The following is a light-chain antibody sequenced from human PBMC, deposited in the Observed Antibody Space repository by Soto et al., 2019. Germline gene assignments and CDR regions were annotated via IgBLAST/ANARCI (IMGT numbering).Light chain of an antibody. J-gene: IGLJ2*01. Sequence: QSPLTQPASVSGSPGQSISISCTGTSIDVGGYNYISWYQQYPGKAPKLMIYNVSNRPSGVSNRFSGSKSGNTASLTISGLQAEDEADYYCSSYTSSSTWVFGGGTKLTVL. CDR2: NVS. CDR3: SSYTSSSTWV. V-gene: IGLV2-14*03. CDR1: SIDVGGYNY.